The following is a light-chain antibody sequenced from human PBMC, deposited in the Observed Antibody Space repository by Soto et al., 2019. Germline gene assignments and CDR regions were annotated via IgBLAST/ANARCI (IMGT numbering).Light chain of an antibody. J-gene: IGKJ1*01. CDR2: DVS. CDR1: QSVSSNY. CDR3: QQYGRSPT. V-gene: IGKV3-20*01. Sequence: EIVLTQSPGTLSLSPGERATLSCRSSQSVSSNYLAWYQQKPDQAPRLVIYDVSGRATGIPDRFSGSGSGTDFTLTISRLEPEDFAGYYCQQYGRSPTFGQGTKVEIK.